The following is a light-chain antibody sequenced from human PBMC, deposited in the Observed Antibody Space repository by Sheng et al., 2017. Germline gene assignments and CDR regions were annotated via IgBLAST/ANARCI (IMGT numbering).Light chain of an antibody. CDR1: SSDVGGYKY. Sequence: QSALTQPPSASGSPGQSVTISCTGTSSDVGGYKYVSWYQQHPGKAPKLMIYEVSKRPSGVPDRFSGSKSGNTASLTVSGLQAEDEADYYCQSYDSSRRSYFGTGTKVTVL. CDR3: QSYDSSRRSY. CDR2: EVS. J-gene: IGLJ1*01. V-gene: IGLV2-8*01.